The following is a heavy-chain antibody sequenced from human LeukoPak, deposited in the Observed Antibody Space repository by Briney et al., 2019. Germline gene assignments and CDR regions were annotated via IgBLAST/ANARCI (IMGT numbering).Heavy chain of an antibody. CDR1: GGTFSSYA. CDR3: ASVGESDDAFDI. D-gene: IGHD1-26*01. Sequence: GSSVKVSCKASGGTFSSYAISWVRQAPGQGLEWMGGIIPIFGTANYARKFQGRVTITADESTSTAYMELNSLRSEDTAVYYCASVGESDDAFDIWGQGTMVTVSS. V-gene: IGHV1-69*01. J-gene: IGHJ3*02. CDR2: IIPIFGTA.